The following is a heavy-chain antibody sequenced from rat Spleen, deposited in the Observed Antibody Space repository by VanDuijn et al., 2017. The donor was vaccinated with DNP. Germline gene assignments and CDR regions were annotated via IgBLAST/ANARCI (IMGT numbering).Heavy chain of an antibody. CDR1: GFTFSDYY. Sequence: EVQLVESGGGLVQPGRSLKLSCAASGFTFSDYYMAWVRQAPTKGLEWVASISYDGGSTYYRDSVKGRFTISRDNAKSSLYLQMDSLRSEDTATYYCARSGLGYWYFDFWGPGTMVTVSS. CDR2: ISYDGGST. V-gene: IGHV5-20*01. J-gene: IGHJ1*01. CDR3: ARSGLGYWYFDF.